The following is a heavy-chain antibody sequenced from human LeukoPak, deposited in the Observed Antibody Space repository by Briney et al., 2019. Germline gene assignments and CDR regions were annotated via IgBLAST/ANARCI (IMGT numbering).Heavy chain of an antibody. D-gene: IGHD2-2*01. CDR3: ASAPDCSSTSCHPPP. J-gene: IGHJ5*02. CDR1: GFTFSSYA. V-gene: IGHV3-64*01. CDR2: ISSNGGST. Sequence: PGGSLRLSCAASGFTFSSYAMHWVRQAPGKGLEYVSAISSNGGSTYYANSVKGRFTISRDNSKNTLYLQMGSLRAEDMAVYYCASAPDCSSTSCHPPPWGQGTLVTVSS.